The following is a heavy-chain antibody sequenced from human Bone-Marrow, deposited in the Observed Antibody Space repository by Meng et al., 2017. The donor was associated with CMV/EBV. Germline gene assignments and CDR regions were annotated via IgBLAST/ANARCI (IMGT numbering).Heavy chain of an antibody. CDR3: ARYSLEWLLYYHYYYGMDV. V-gene: IGHV1-18*01. J-gene: IGHJ6*01. D-gene: IGHD3-3*01. Sequence: ASVKVSCKASADTFSSYAITWVRQAPGQGLEWMGWISAYNGNTNYAQKLQGRVTMTTDTSTSTAYMELRSLRSDDTAVYYCARYSLEWLLYYHYYYGMDVWGQGTTVTVSS. CDR2: ISAYNGNT. CDR1: ADTFSSYA.